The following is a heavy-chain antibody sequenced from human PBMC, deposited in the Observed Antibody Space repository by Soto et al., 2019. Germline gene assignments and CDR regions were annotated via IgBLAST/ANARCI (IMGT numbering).Heavy chain of an antibody. J-gene: IGHJ4*02. V-gene: IGHV4-39*01. CDR1: GASITSSSYF. CDR3: ARQSYYGSGSPYYFDY. D-gene: IGHD3-10*01. CDR2: IYYSGST. Sequence: QVQLQESGPGLVKPSETLSLTCTVSGASITSSSYFWGWIRQPPGKGLEWIGSIYYSGSTYYNPSLKSRVTISVDTSKNHFSLKLSSVTAADTAVYYCARQSYYGSGSPYYFDYWGQGTLVTVSS.